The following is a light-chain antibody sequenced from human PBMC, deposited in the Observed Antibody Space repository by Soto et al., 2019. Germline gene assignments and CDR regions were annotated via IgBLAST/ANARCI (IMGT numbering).Light chain of an antibody. V-gene: IGKV3-20*01. Sequence: EIVLTQSPGTLSLSPGEGATLSSRASQSVSSNFLAWYQQKPGQAPRLLIYAASSRATGISDRFSGSGSETDFTFTIRRLEPEDFAVYYCQQYGSSPFTFGPGTKVDLK. CDR1: QSVSSNF. CDR2: AAS. J-gene: IGKJ3*01. CDR3: QQYGSSPFT.